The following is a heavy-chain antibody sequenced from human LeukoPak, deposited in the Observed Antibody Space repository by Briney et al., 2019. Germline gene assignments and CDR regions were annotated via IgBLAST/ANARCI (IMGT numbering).Heavy chain of an antibody. Sequence: PSETLSLTCTVSGGSLSRYYWSWIRQPAGQGLEWIGRIYTSGRTNYNPSLKSRGTMSVDTSKNQFSLKLSSVTAADPAVCYCARGMDCSSTSCYANYYYYMEGWGKVATVTVAS. CDR2: IYTSGRT. CDR1: GGSLSRYY. D-gene: IGHD2-2*01. V-gene: IGHV4-4*07. CDR3: ARGMDCSSTSCYANYYYYMEG. J-gene: IGHJ6*03.